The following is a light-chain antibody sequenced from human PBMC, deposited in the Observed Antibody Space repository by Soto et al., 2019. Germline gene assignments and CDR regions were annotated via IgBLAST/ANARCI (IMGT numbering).Light chain of an antibody. V-gene: IGLV8-61*01. J-gene: IGLJ3*02. CDR2: STN. Sequence: QTVVTQEPSFSVSPGRTVTLTCGLSSGSVSTSYYPSWYQQTPGQAPRTLIYSTNTRSSGVPDRFSGSILGNKAALTITGAQEDYEPYYYCVLYLGIGIWVFGEGTQVTVL. CDR1: SGSVSTSYY. CDR3: VLYLGIGIWV.